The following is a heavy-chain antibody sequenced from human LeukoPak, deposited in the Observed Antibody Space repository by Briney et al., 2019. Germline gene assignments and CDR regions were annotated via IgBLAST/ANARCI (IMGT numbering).Heavy chain of an antibody. CDR1: GLTFDDYA. Sequence: PGGSLRLSCAASGLTFDDYAMHWVRQAPGKGLEWVSLISGDGGSTYYADSVKGRFTISRDNSKNSLYLQMNSLRTEDTALYYCAKDRYYYDSSGASYDYWGQGTLVTVSS. CDR3: AKDRYYYDSSGASYDY. CDR2: ISGDGGST. J-gene: IGHJ4*02. V-gene: IGHV3-43*02. D-gene: IGHD3-22*01.